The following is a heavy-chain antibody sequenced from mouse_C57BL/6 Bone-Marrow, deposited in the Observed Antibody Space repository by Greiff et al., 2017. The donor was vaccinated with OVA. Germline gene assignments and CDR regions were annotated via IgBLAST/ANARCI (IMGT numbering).Heavy chain of an antibody. D-gene: IGHD1-1*01. Sequence: EVKLQESGGGLVQPGGSMKLSCVASGFTFSNYWMNWVRQSPETGLEWVAQIRLKSDNYATHYAESVKGRFTISRDDSKSSVYLQMNNLRAEDTGIYYCTEGYYGSSPFSVWGTGTTVTVSS. CDR1: GFTFSNYW. J-gene: IGHJ1*03. CDR3: TEGYYGSSPFSV. CDR2: IRLKSDNYAT. V-gene: IGHV6-3*01.